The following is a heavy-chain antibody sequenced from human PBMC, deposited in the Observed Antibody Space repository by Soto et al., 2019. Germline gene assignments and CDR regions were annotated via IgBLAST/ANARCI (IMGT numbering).Heavy chain of an antibody. Sequence: QVQLQESGPGLVKPSQTLSLTCTVSGGSISSGGYYWSWIRQHPGQGLEWIGFIYYSGSTYYNPYLKSRVTIAVETSKNQFSLKLSSVTVADTAVYYCAREGAAPYYYYGMDVWGQGTTVTLSS. CDR1: GGSISSGGYY. CDR3: AREGAAPYYYYGMDV. V-gene: IGHV4-31*03. J-gene: IGHJ6*02. CDR2: IYYSGST. D-gene: IGHD2-15*01.